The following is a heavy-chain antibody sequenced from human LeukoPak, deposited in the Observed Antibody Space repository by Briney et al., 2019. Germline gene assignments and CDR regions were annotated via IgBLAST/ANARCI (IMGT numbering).Heavy chain of an antibody. J-gene: IGHJ4*02. CDR2: IYTSGST. D-gene: IGHD3-10*01. CDR1: GGSVSSGSYY. CDR3: ASLHGSGSYYGDY. V-gene: IGHV4-61*02. Sequence: SETLSLTCTVSGGSVSSGSYYWSWIGQPAGKGLAWIGRIYTSGSTNYNPSLKSRVTISVDRSKNQFSLKLSSVTAADTAVYYCASLHGSGSYYGDYWGQGTLVTVSS.